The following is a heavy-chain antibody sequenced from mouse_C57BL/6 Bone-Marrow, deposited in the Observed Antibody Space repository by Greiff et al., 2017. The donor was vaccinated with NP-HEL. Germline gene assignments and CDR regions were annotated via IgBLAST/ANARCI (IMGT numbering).Heavy chain of an antibody. Sequence: EVQLMESGEGLVKPGGSLKLSCAASGFTFSSYAMSWVRQTPEKRLEWVAYISSGGDYIYYADTVKGRFTISRDNARNTLYLQMSSLKSEDTAMYYCTREATTVVADYWGQGTTLTVSS. CDR2: ISSGGDYI. CDR1: GFTFSSYA. D-gene: IGHD1-1*01. J-gene: IGHJ2*01. CDR3: TREATTVVADY. V-gene: IGHV5-9-1*02.